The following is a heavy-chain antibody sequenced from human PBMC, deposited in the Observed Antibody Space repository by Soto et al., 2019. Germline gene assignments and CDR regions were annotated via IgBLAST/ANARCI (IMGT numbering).Heavy chain of an antibody. V-gene: IGHV4-30-4*01. Sequence: PSETLSLTCTVSGGSISSGDYYWSWIRQPPGKGLEWIGYIYYRGSTSYNPSLKNRVTISLDKSNNQFSLRLTSMTAADTAVYYCATLPPRIVVVMTDLPTWGQGTLVTVSS. CDR2: IYYRGST. D-gene: IGHD2-15*01. CDR3: ATLPPRIVVVMTDLPT. J-gene: IGHJ5*02. CDR1: GGSISSGDYY.